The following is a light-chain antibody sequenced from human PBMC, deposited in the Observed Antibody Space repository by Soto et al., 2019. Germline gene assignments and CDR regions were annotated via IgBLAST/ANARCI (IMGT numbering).Light chain of an antibody. Sequence: QSALTQPRSVSGSPGQSVTISCTGTSSDVDGYNYVSWYQQHPDKAPKLMIYDVTKRPSGVPDRFSGSKSGNPASLTISGLQADDEADYSCCSHAGSYVFGTGTKLTVL. V-gene: IGLV2-11*01. J-gene: IGLJ1*01. CDR2: DVT. CDR3: CSHAGSYV. CDR1: SSDVDGYNY.